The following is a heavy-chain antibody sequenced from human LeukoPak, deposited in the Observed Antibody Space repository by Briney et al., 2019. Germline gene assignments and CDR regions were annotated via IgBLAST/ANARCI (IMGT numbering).Heavy chain of an antibody. Sequence: GGSLRLSCAASRFTVSSNYMTWVRQAPGKGLEWVSVIYSGGNTYYADSVKGRFTISRDNSKNTLYLQMNSLRAEDTAVYYCAKEVAAGTHWGQGTLVTVSS. D-gene: IGHD6-13*01. CDR3: AKEVAAGTH. CDR1: RFTVSSNY. CDR2: IYSGGNT. J-gene: IGHJ4*02. V-gene: IGHV3-66*01.